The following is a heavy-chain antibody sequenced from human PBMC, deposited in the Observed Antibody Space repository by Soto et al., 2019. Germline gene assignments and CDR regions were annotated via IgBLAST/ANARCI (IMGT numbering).Heavy chain of an antibody. CDR1: GFTFSSYG. Sequence: VGSLRLSCAASGFTFSSYGMHWVRQAPGKGLEWVAVIWYDGSNKYYADSVKGRFTISRDNSKNTLYLQMNSLRAEDTAVYYCARDGRSTTSSGYYYYYYGMDVWGQGTTVTVSS. J-gene: IGHJ6*02. D-gene: IGHD1-26*01. CDR3: ARDGRSTTSSGYYYYYYGMDV. CDR2: IWYDGSNK. V-gene: IGHV3-33*01.